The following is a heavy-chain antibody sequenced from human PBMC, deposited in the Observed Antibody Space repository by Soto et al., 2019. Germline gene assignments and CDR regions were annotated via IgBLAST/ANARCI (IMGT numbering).Heavy chain of an antibody. Sequence: GGSLRLSCAASGFTFSSYAMSWVRQAPGKGLEWVSAISGSGGSTYYADSVKGRFTISRDNSKNTLYLQMNSLRAEDTAVYYCAKAMVSSGYDLYYFDYWGQGTLVTVSS. CDR2: ISGSGGST. D-gene: IGHD5-12*01. CDR3: AKAMVSSGYDLYYFDY. V-gene: IGHV3-23*01. J-gene: IGHJ4*02. CDR1: GFTFSSYA.